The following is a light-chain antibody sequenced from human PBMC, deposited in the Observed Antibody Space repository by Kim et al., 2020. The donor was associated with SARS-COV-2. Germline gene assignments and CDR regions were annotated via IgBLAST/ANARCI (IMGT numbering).Light chain of an antibody. V-gene: IGLV4-69*01. J-gene: IGLJ3*02. CDR3: QTWGTGIHWV. CDR1: SGHSSYA. Sequence: SGKLTCTLSSGHSSYAIAWHQQQPGKGPRYLMKLNSDGSHSKGDGIPDRFSGSSSGAERYLTISSLQSEDEADYYCQTWGTGIHWVFGGGTQLTVL. CDR2: LNSDGSH.